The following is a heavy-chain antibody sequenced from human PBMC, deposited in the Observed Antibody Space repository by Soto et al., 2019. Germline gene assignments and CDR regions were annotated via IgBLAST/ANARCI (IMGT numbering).Heavy chain of an antibody. J-gene: IGHJ6*02. Sequence: GGSLRLSCAASGFTFSSYAMHWVRQAPGKGLEWVAVISYDGSNKYYADSVKGRSTISRDNSKNTLYLQMNSLRAEDTAVYYCARDKQQLVGRYYYYGMDVWGQGTTVTVSS. CDR1: GFTFSSYA. V-gene: IGHV3-30-3*01. CDR2: ISYDGSNK. D-gene: IGHD6-13*01. CDR3: ARDKQQLVGRYYYYGMDV.